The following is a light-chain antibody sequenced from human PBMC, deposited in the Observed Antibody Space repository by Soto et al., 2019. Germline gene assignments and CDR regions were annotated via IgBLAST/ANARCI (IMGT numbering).Light chain of an antibody. CDR2: DVS. V-gene: IGLV2-14*03. Sequence: QSALTQPASVSGSPGQSITISCTGTNSDVGAYRYVSWYQQHPDKAPRLMIYDVSDRPSGVSTRFSGSKSGKTASLTISGLQAVDEADYSCSSSTGRYTVVFGGGTKLTVL. J-gene: IGLJ3*02. CDR1: NSDVGAYRY. CDR3: SSSTGRYTVV.